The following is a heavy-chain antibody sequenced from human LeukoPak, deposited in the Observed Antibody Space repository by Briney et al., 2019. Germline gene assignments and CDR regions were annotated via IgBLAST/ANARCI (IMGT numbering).Heavy chain of an antibody. Sequence: ETLSLTCAVYGGSFSGYYWSWIRQPPGKGLEWIGEINHSGSTNYNPSLKSRVTISVDTSKNQFSLKLSSVTAADTAVYYCASYEYSSSSDYFDYWGQGTLVTVSS. CDR2: INHSGST. CDR1: GGSFSGYY. D-gene: IGHD6-6*01. V-gene: IGHV4-34*01. J-gene: IGHJ4*02. CDR3: ASYEYSSSSDYFDY.